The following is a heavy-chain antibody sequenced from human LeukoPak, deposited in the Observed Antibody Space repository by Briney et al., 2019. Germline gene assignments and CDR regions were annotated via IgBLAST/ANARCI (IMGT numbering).Heavy chain of an antibody. CDR3: AREDYYDSSGYSNFDY. CDR2: INHSGST. J-gene: IGHJ4*02. V-gene: IGHV4-34*01. Sequence: PSETLSLTGAVYGGSFSGYYWSWIRQPPGKGLEWIGEINHSGSTNYNPSLKSRVTISVDTSKNQFSLKLSSVTAADTAVYYCAREDYYDSSGYSNFDYWGQGTLVTVSS. CDR1: GGSFSGYY. D-gene: IGHD3-22*01.